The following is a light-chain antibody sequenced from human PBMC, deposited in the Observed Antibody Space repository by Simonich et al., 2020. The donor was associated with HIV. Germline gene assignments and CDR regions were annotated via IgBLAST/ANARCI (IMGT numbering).Light chain of an antibody. J-gene: IGLJ3*02. V-gene: IGLV2-11*01. CDR1: SSDVGGYNY. CDR2: EVN. CDR3: CSYAGSYTWL. Sequence: QSALTQPVSVSGSPGQSIPISCTGTSSDVGGYNYVSWYQQHPGKAPKLLIYEVNERPSGVPNRFSGSKSGNTASLTISGLQSEDEADYYCCSYAGSYTWLFGGGTKLTVL.